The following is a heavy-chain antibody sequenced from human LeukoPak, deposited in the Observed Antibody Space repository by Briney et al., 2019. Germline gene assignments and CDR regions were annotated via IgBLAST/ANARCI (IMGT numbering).Heavy chain of an antibody. Sequence: GGSLRLSCAASGFTFSSYWMSWVRQPPGKGLEWVANIKPDGSEKYSVDSVKGRFTISRDNAKNSLFLQMNSLRAEDTAVYYCARAASRGYSYGFDYWGQGTLVTVSS. CDR3: ARAASRGYSYGFDY. CDR2: IKPDGSEK. V-gene: IGHV3-7*05. CDR1: GFTFSSYW. J-gene: IGHJ4*02. D-gene: IGHD5-18*01.